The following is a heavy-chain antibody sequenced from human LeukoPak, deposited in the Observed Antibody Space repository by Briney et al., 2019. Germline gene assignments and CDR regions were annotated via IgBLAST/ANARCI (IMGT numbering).Heavy chain of an antibody. Sequence: SETLSLTCTVSGGSISSSSYYWGWIRQPPGKGLEWIGSIYYSGSTYYNPSLKSRVTISVDTSKNQFSLKLSSVTAADTAVYYCVLSSSWHDAFDIWGQGTMVTVSS. CDR1: GGSISSSSYY. CDR2: IYYSGST. D-gene: IGHD6-13*01. CDR3: VLSSSWHDAFDI. V-gene: IGHV4-39*07. J-gene: IGHJ3*02.